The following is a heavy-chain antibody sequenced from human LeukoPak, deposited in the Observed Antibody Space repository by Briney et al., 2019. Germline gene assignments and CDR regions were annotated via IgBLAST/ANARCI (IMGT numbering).Heavy chain of an antibody. CDR2: INWNGGST. Sequence: GGSLRLSCAASGFTFDDYGMSWVRQAPGKGLEWVSGINWNGGSTGYADSVKGRFTISRDNAKNSLYLQMNSLRAEDTALYYCARDPEPSYYYDSSGYYPFFDYWGQGTLVAVSS. V-gene: IGHV3-20*04. CDR1: GFTFDDYG. D-gene: IGHD3-22*01. J-gene: IGHJ4*02. CDR3: ARDPEPSYYYDSSGYYPFFDY.